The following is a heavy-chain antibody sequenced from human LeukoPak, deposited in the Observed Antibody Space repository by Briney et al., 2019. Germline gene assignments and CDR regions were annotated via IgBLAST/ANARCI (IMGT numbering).Heavy chain of an antibody. CDR3: TRHGAYCGGDCFGPYNWFDP. V-gene: IGHV3-73*01. J-gene: IGHJ5*02. CDR1: GFTLSGSA. D-gene: IGHD2-21*02. CDR2: IRSKANTYAT. Sequence: GGSLRLSCAASGFTLSGSAIHWVRQASGKGLEWVGHIRSKANTYATAYAASVKGRFTISRDDSKNTAYLKMNSLKTEDTAMYYCTRHGAYCGGDCFGPYNWFDPWGQGALVTVSS.